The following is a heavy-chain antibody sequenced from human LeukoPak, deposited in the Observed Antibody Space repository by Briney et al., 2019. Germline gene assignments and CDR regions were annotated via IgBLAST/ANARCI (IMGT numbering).Heavy chain of an antibody. V-gene: IGHV3-23*01. D-gene: IGHD3-10*01. J-gene: IGHJ6*03. CDR1: GFTFSSYG. CDR3: ARIAMVRGVTHMDV. CDR2: ISGSGSTT. Sequence: GGSLRLSCVASGFTFSSYGMNWVRQAPGKGLEWVSAISGSGSTTYYADSVKGRFTVSRDNSKDTLYLQMSSLRAEDTALYYCARIAMVRGVTHMDVWGKGTTVTISS.